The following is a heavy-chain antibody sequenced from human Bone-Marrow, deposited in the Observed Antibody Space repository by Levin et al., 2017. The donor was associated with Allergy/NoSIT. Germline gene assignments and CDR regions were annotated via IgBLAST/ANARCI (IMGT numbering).Heavy chain of an antibody. CDR1: GFTFNNYW. J-gene: IGHJ3*02. V-gene: IGHV3-7*01. D-gene: IGHD4-17*01. CDR2: INQGESEI. Sequence: GESLKISCIGSGFTFNNYWMSWVRQAPGKGLEWVANINQGESEIYYADSIKGRFTISRDNGKNSLYLQMNSLRAEDTAVYYCATYGASSWAIDIWGQGTMVTVSS. CDR3: ATYGASSWAIDI.